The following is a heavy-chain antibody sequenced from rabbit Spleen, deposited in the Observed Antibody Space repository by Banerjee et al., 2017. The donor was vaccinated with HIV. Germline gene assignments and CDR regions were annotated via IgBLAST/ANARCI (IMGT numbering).Heavy chain of an antibody. CDR1: GFSFSNNYV. D-gene: IGHD8-1*01. CDR2: IYTGGGGGT. V-gene: IGHV1S40*01. CDR3: ARDTGSSFSSYGMDL. J-gene: IGHJ6*01. Sequence: QSLEESGGDLVKPGASLTLTCTASGFSFSNNYVMCWVRQAPGKGLEWIGCIYTGGGGGTYYASWVNGRFTISKTSSTTVTLQMTSLTAADTATYFCARDTGSSFSSYGMDLWGQGTLVTVS.